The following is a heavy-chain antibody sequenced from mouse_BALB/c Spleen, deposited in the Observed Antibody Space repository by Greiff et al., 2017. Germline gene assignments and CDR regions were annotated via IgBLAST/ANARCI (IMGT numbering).Heavy chain of an antibody. D-gene: IGHD2-4*01. CDR1: GYTFTDYW. Sequence: QVQLQQPGAELVMPGASVKMSCKASGYTFTDYWMHWVKQRPGQGLEWIGAIDTSDSYTSYNQKVKGKATLTVDESSSTAYMQLSSLTSEDSAVYYCARGGLRRAMDYWGQGTSVTVSS. CDR3: ARGGLRRAMDY. V-gene: IGHV1-69*01. CDR2: IDTSDSYT. J-gene: IGHJ4*01.